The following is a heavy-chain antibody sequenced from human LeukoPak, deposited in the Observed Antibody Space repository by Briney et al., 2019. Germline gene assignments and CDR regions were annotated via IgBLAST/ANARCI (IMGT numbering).Heavy chain of an antibody. J-gene: IGHJ4*02. V-gene: IGHV4-39*01. CDR2: MPYSEGP. CDR3: ARHSTASAGYFDY. CDR1: GGPISRTDFY. Sequence: SETLSLTCSVSGGPISRTDFYWGWVRQSPLKGLEWIGSMPYSEGPYDNPSLKSRVTVSIDTSKNQFSLRLSSVTAADTGVYYCARHSTASAGYFDYWGQGTLVTVSS. D-gene: IGHD6-13*01.